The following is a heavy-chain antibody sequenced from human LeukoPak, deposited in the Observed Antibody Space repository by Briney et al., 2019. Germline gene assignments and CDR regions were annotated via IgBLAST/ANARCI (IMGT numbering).Heavy chain of an antibody. CDR3: TTLPYYYDSSGYFDY. J-gene: IGHJ4*02. Sequence: PGGSLRLSCAASGFTFSNYAMNWVRQAPGKGLEWVGRIKSKTDGGTTDYAAPVKGRFTISRDDSKNTLYLQMNSLKTEDTAVYYCTTLPYYYDSSGYFDYWGQGTLVTVSS. CDR1: GFTFSNYA. V-gene: IGHV3-15*07. CDR2: IKSKTDGGTT. D-gene: IGHD3-22*01.